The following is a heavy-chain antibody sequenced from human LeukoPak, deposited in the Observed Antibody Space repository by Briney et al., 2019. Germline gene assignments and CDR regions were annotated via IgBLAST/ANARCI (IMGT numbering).Heavy chain of an antibody. J-gene: IGHJ4*02. D-gene: IGHD2-21*01. V-gene: IGHV4-34*01. Sequence: SETLSLTCAVYGGSFSGYYWSWIRQPPGKGLEWIGEINHSGSTNYNPSLKSRVTISVDASKNQFSLKLTSVIAADTAVYYCVGDNGAYWGQGILVTVSS. CDR1: GGSFSGYY. CDR2: INHSGST. CDR3: VGDNGAY.